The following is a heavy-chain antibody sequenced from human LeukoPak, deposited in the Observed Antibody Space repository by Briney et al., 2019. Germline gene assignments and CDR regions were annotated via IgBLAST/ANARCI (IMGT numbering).Heavy chain of an antibody. CDR2: ISSSSSFM. D-gene: IGHD2-21*02. Sequence: GGPLRLSCAASGFTFSSHIMNWVRQAPGKELEWVSSISSSSSFMYYGDAVKGRFIISRDNAKNLLYLQMNSLRVEDTAVYYCVSDIVVVTARPNAFDIWGQGTMVTVSS. CDR1: GFTFSSHI. V-gene: IGHV3-21*06. J-gene: IGHJ3*02. CDR3: VSDIVVVTARPNAFDI.